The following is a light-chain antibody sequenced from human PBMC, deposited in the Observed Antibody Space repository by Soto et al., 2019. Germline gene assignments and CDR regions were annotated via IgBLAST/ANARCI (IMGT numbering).Light chain of an antibody. CDR1: QNINNY. Sequence: DIQMTQSPSSLFASVGDRVAIAFQASQNINNYLNWYQQKPGRAPKLPIYDASNLEAGVPSRFRGSGSGTDFTFTIRRLQPEDIATYYCQQYENLPTFGQGTRLEI. J-gene: IGKJ5*01. CDR2: DAS. CDR3: QQYENLPT. V-gene: IGKV1-33*01.